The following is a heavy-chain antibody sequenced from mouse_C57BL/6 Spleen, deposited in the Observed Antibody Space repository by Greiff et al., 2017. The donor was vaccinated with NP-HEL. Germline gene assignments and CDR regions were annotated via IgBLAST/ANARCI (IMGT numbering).Heavy chain of an antibody. V-gene: IGHV1-61*01. CDR3: AVFILGYYFDY. Sequence: QVQLQQPGAELVRPGSSVKLSCKASGYTFTSYWMDWVKQRPGQGLEWIGNIYPSDSETHYNQKFKDKATLTVDKSSSTAYMPLSSLTSEDSAVYYCAVFILGYYFDYWGQGTTLTVSS. D-gene: IGHD1-2*01. CDR2: IYPSDSET. CDR1: GYTFTSYW. J-gene: IGHJ2*01.